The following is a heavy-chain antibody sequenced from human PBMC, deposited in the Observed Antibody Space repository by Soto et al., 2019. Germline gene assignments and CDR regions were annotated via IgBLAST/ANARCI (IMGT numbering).Heavy chain of an antibody. V-gene: IGHV4-4*07. CDR2: IYTSGST. Sequence: SETLSLTCTVSGGSISSYYWSWIRQPAGKGLEWIGRIYTSGSTNYNPSLKSRVTMSVDTSKNQFSLKLSSVTAADTAVYYCARVGRGTGTRYYFDYWGQGTLVTVSS. CDR3: ARVGRGTGTRYYFDY. J-gene: IGHJ4*02. D-gene: IGHD1-1*01. CDR1: GGSISSYY.